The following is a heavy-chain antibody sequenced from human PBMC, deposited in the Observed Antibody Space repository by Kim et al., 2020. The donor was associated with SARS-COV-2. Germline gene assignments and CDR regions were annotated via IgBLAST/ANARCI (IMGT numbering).Heavy chain of an antibody. D-gene: IGHD3-9*01. J-gene: IGHJ2*01. V-gene: IGHV4-39*01. CDR3: SRHRPPRDNLFDWSHWYIDL. CDR1: RGSISSSSYY. CDR2: IYYSGST. Sequence: SETLSLTCTVSRGSISSSSYYWGWIRQPPGKGLEWIGSIYYSGSTYYNPSLKSRVTISVDTSKNQFSLKLSSVTASDTAVYYCSRHRPPRDNLFDWSHWYIDLCGRGTLVTISS.